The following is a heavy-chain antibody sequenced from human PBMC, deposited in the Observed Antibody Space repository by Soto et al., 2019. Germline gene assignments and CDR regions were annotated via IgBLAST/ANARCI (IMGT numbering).Heavy chain of an antibody. CDR3: ARDRGATIFDF. Sequence: PSETLSLTCTVSGASISICDYYWSLIRQHPGRGLEWIGYIFYTGGTFYTPSLKSRVTMSVDTSKNQFSLKLTSVTAADTAVYFCARDRGATIFDFWGRGTLVTVSS. CDR1: GASISICDYY. J-gene: IGHJ4*02. V-gene: IGHV4-31*03. D-gene: IGHD5-12*01. CDR2: IFYTGGT.